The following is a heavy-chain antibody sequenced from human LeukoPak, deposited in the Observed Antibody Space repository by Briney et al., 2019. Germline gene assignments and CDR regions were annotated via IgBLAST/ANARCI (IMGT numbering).Heavy chain of an antibody. CDR1: GFTFSSYA. D-gene: IGHD6-13*01. CDR2: ISYDGSNK. CDR3: AKDIREQLVPGAFDI. V-gene: IGHV3-30*04. J-gene: IGHJ3*02. Sequence: GGSLRLSCAASGFTFSSYAMHWVRQAPGKGLEWVAVISYDGSNKYYADSVKGRFTISRDNAKNSLYLQMNSLRAEDMALYYCAKDIREQLVPGAFDIWGQGTMVTVSS.